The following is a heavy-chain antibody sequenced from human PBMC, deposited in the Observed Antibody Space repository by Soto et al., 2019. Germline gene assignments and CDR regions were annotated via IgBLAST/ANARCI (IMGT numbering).Heavy chain of an antibody. CDR3: AKTSTPDYDFWSPNYFGMDV. CDR2: ISYDGSNK. V-gene: IGHV3-30*18. J-gene: IGHJ6*04. Sequence: GGSLRLSCAASGFTFSSYGMHWVRQAPGKGLEWVAVISYDGSNKYYADSVKGRFTISRANSKNTLYLQMNSLRAEDTAVYYCAKTSTPDYDFWSPNYFGMDVWGKGTTVTVSS. D-gene: IGHD3-3*01. CDR1: GFTFSSYG.